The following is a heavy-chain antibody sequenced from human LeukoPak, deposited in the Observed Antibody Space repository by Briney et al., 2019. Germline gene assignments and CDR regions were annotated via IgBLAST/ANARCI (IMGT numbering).Heavy chain of an antibody. Sequence: PSQTLSLTCAVSGGSSRSGDYFWSWIRQPPGKGLEWIGYIDYSGNTNYNPSLKSRVTISVDTSKHQFSLKLTSVTAADTAVYYCARRNYHDTSGYQFDYWGQGTLVTVPS. CDR1: GGSSRSGDYF. V-gene: IGHV4-30-4*07. CDR3: ARRNYHDTSGYQFDY. D-gene: IGHD3-22*01. J-gene: IGHJ4*02. CDR2: IDYSGNT.